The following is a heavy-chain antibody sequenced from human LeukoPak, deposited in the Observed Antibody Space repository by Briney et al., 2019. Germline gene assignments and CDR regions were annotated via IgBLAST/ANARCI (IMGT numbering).Heavy chain of an antibody. J-gene: IGHJ5*02. CDR1: GGSISSGSYY. CDR3: AGGPYCSSTSCYNWFDP. V-gene: IGHV4-61*02. Sequence: SETLSLTCTVSGGSISSGSYYWSWIRQPAGKGLEWIGRIYTSGSTNYNPSLKSRVTISVDTSKNQFSLKLSSVTAADTAVYYCAGGPYCSSTSCYNWFDPWGQGTLVTVSS. CDR2: IYTSGST. D-gene: IGHD2-2*01.